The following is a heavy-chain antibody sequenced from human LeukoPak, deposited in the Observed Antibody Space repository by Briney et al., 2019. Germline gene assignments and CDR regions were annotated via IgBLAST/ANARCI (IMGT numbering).Heavy chain of an antibody. CDR1: GYSFTSYW. CDR2: IYPGDSDT. Sequence: GESLKIPCKGSGYSFTSYWIGWVRQMPGKGLEWMGIIYPGDSDTRYSPSFQGQVTISADKSTSTAYLQWSSLKASDTAMYYCARGYGSGSYYRGWFDPWGQGTLVTVSS. V-gene: IGHV5-51*01. J-gene: IGHJ5*02. CDR3: ARGYGSGSYYRGWFDP. D-gene: IGHD3-10*01.